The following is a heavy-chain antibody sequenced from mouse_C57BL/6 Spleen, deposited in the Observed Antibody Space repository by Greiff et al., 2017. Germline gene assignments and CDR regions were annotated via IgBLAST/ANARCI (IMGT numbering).Heavy chain of an antibody. CDR1: GYTFTSYW. CDR2: IDPSDSYT. V-gene: IGHV1-69*01. Sequence: QVQLQQPGAELVMPGASVKLSCKASGYTFTSYWMHWVKQRPGQGLEWIGEIDPSDSYTNYNQKFKGKSTLTVDKSSSTAYMQLSSLTSEDSAVYYWARRYYRNYSLDYWGQGTTLTVSS. J-gene: IGHJ2*01. D-gene: IGHD2-5*01. CDR3: ARRYYRNYSLDY.